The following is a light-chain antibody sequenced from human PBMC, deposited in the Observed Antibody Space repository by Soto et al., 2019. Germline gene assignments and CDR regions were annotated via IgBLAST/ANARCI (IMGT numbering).Light chain of an antibody. CDR3: SSYTSSSTGV. Sequence: QSVLTQPASVSGSPGQSITISCTGTSSDVGGYNYVSWYQQHPGKAPKLMIYDVSNRPSGVSNRFSGSKSGNTASLTISGLQAEDEADYYSSSYTSSSTGVFGGGTKVTVL. V-gene: IGLV2-14*01. CDR2: DVS. CDR1: SSDVGGYNY. J-gene: IGLJ2*01.